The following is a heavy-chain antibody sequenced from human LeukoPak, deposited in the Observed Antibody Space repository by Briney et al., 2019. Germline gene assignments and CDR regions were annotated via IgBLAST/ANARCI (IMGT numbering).Heavy chain of an antibody. Sequence: ASVKVSCKASGYTFTSYGITWVRQAPGQGLEWMGWISAYNGNTKYAQKLQGRVTMTTDTSTSTAYMELRSLRSDDTAVYYCARAGRFGELSMDVWGQGTTVIVSS. V-gene: IGHV1-18*01. CDR2: ISAYNGNT. J-gene: IGHJ6*02. CDR1: GYTFTSYG. D-gene: IGHD3-10*01. CDR3: ARAGRFGELSMDV.